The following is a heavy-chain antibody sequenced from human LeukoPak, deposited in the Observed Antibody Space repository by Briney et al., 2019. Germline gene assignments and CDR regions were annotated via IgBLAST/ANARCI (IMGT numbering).Heavy chain of an antibody. CDR2: ISSSSSYI. D-gene: IGHD6-13*01. V-gene: IGHV3-21*01. CDR1: GFTFSSYA. J-gene: IGHJ4*02. CDR3: ARDPTGFSSSWYGLDY. Sequence: GGSLRLSCAASGFTFSSYAMSWVRQAPGKGLEWVSSISSSSSYIYYADSVKGRFTISRDNAKNSLYLQMNSLRAEDTAVYYCARDPTGFSSSWYGLDYWGQGTLVTVAS.